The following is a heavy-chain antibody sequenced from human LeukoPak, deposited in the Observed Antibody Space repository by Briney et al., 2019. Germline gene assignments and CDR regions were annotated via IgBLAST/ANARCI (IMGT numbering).Heavy chain of an antibody. V-gene: IGHV3-74*01. CDR2: INSDGSSI. Sequence: GGSLRLSCAASGFTFSTYWMHWVRQAPGKGLVWVSRINSDGSSISYADSVKGRFTISRDNAKNTLYLQMNSLRAEDTAVYYCARRAGAYSHPYDYWGQGTLVTVSS. D-gene: IGHD4/OR15-4a*01. CDR3: ARRAGAYSHPYDY. CDR1: GFTFSTYW. J-gene: IGHJ4*02.